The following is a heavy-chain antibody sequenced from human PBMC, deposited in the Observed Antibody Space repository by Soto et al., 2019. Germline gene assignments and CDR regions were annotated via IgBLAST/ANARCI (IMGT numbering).Heavy chain of an antibody. Sequence: SETLSLTCTVSGGSISSYYWSWIRQPAGKGLEWIGRIYTSGSTNYNPSLKSRVTMSVGTSKNQFSLKLSSVTAADTAVYYCARGYYGSRSNLFDPGGQGTLVTVSS. CDR2: IYTSGST. J-gene: IGHJ5*02. CDR1: GGSISSYY. D-gene: IGHD3-10*01. V-gene: IGHV4-4*07. CDR3: ARGYYGSRSNLFDP.